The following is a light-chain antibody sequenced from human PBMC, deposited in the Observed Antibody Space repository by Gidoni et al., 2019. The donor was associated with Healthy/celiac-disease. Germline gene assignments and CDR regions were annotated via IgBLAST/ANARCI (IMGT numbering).Light chain of an antibody. J-gene: IGKJ2*01. Sequence: DIVMTQSPLSLPVTPGAPASISCRSSTSLLHSTGYNYVEWYLQKPGQSPQLLIDLGSNRASGVPDRFSGSGAGTDFTLKISRVEAEDVGVYYCMQALQTPYTFGQGTKLEIK. CDR1: TSLLHSTGYNY. CDR3: MQALQTPYT. V-gene: IGKV2-28*01. CDR2: LGS.